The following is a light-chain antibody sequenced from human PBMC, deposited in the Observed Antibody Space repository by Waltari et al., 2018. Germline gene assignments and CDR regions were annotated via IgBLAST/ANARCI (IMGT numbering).Light chain of an antibody. Sequence: DIHMTQSPTSLSASVGDTVTITCRASQNISNYLHWYQQKPGKAPKLLIYAASTLQSGVPSRFSGSGSGTIFTLTINGLQPEDFATFYCQQAYTTPITFGGGTKVETK. CDR3: QQAYTTPIT. CDR2: AAS. V-gene: IGKV1-39*01. J-gene: IGKJ4*01. CDR1: QNISNY.